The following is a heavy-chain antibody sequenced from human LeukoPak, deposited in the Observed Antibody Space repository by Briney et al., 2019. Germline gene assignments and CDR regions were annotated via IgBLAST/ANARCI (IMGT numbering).Heavy chain of an antibody. J-gene: IGHJ4*02. Sequence: ASVKVSCKASGYTFTSYYMHWVRQAPGQGLEWMGIINPSGGSTSYALKFQGRVTMTRDMSTSTVYMELSSLRSEDTAVYYCARGGVYCSSTSCYRNYFDYWGQGTLVTVSS. D-gene: IGHD2-2*01. CDR3: ARGGVYCSSTSCYRNYFDY. V-gene: IGHV1-46*01. CDR1: GYTFTSYY. CDR2: INPSGGST.